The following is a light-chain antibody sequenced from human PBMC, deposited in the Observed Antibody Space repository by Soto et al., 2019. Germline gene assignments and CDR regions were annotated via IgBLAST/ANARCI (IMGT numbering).Light chain of an antibody. V-gene: IGKV1-27*01. CDR1: QAISNY. CDR3: QKYDSAPLT. CDR2: ATS. J-gene: IGKJ4*01. Sequence: DIQMTRSPSSLSASLGYTVAITSPATQAISNYLAWYQQKPGEVPKLLIYATSTLHSGVPSRFSGSGSGTDFTLTISSLQPEDVATYYCQKYDSAPLTFGGGPKVDI.